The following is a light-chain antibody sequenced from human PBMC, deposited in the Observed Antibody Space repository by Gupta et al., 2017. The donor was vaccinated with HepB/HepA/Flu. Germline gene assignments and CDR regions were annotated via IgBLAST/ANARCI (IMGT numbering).Light chain of an antibody. J-gene: IGKJ3*01. CDR2: AAS. Sequence: IQITQSPSSLSASVGDRVTITCRASQDSSNYSAWFQQKPGKAPNTLIYAASRMQSGAPSQFSGSRSGTDFTLPISSLQPEDFATYYCQQDNSYPFTFGPGTKVDIK. CDR3: QQDNSYPFT. CDR1: QDSSNY. V-gene: IGKV1-16*02.